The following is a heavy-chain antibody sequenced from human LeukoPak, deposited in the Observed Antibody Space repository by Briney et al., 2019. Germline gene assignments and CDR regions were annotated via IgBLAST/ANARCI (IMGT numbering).Heavy chain of an antibody. CDR3: AKSVQYYYGSGSYDFDY. CDR1: GFTFSSYA. D-gene: IGHD3-10*01. CDR2: ISGSGTNT. V-gene: IGHV3-23*01. Sequence: GGSLRLSCAASGFTFSSYAMSWVRQAPGKGLEWVSAISGSGTNTYYADSVKGRFTISRDNSKNTLYLQMNSLRAEDTAVYYCAKSVQYYYGSGSYDFDYWGQGTLVTVSS. J-gene: IGHJ4*02.